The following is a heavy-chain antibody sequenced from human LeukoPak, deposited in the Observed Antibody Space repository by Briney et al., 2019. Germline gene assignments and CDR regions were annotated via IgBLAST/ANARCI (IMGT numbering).Heavy chain of an antibody. CDR2: ISAYNGNT. D-gene: IGHD3-3*01. Sequence: GASVKVSCKASGYTFTSYGIGWVRQAPGQGLEWMGWISAYNGNTNYAQKLQGRVTMTTDTSTSTAYMELRSLRSDDTAVYYCARSSDFWSGYLQSYYFDYWGQGTLVTVSS. CDR1: GYTFTSYG. J-gene: IGHJ4*02. V-gene: IGHV1-18*01. CDR3: ARSSDFWSGYLQSYYFDY.